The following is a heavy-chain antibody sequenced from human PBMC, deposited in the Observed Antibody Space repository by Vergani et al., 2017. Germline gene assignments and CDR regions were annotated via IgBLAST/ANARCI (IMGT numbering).Heavy chain of an antibody. CDR1: GFTFSSYA. V-gene: IGHV3-23*01. D-gene: IGHD2-2*01. CDR3: AKAGIVVPAAITGIRAYYYYYMDV. J-gene: IGHJ6*03. CDR2: ISGSGGST. Sequence: EVQLLESGGGLVQPGGSLRLSCAASGFTFSSYAMSWVRQAPGKGLEWVSAISGSGGSTYYADSVKGRFTISRDNSKNTLYLQMNSVRAEDTAVYYCAKAGIVVPAAITGIRAYYYYYMDVWGKGTTVTVSS.